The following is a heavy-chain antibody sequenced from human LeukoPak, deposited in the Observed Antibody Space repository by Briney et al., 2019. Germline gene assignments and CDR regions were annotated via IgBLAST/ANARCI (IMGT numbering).Heavy chain of an antibody. Sequence: SVKVSCKASGGTFSSYAISWVRQAPGQGLEWMGGIIPIFGTANYAQKFQGRVTITADESTSTAYMELSSLRSEDTAVYYCARDEADIVVVPAAILSFDPWGQGTLVTVSS. CDR3: ARDEADIVVVPAAILSFDP. CDR1: GGTFSSYA. V-gene: IGHV1-69*13. CDR2: IIPIFGTA. D-gene: IGHD2-2*02. J-gene: IGHJ5*02.